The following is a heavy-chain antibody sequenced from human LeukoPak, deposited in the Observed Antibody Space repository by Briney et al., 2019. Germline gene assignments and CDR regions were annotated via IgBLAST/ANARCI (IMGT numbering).Heavy chain of an antibody. Sequence: NPGGSLRLSCTASGFTFSDDYMSWIRQAPGKGLEWLSYIRVGGNTLAYAESVKGRFTISRDNAKNSVFLQIDGLRVEDTAMYYCARDRQFRLHDPWGQGILVTVSS. J-gene: IGHJ5*02. CDR1: GFTFSDDY. CDR3: ARDRQFRLHDP. CDR2: IRVGGNTL. D-gene: IGHD3-16*01. V-gene: IGHV3-11*01.